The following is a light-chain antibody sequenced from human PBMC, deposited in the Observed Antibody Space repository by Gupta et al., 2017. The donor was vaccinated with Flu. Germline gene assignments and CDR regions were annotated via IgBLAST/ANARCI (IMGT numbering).Light chain of an antibody. CDR1: KCGNKY. CDR2: KDN. J-gene: IGLJ3*02. V-gene: IGLV3-1*01. CDR3: QTWDSNTVL. Sequence: SPGKTAAITVSGEKCGNKYVCWYQKKPAQSPVLVIYKDNNRPSEIPERFSGSNSGNTATLTISGTQAMDEDDYYGQTWDSNTVLFGGGTKLTVL.